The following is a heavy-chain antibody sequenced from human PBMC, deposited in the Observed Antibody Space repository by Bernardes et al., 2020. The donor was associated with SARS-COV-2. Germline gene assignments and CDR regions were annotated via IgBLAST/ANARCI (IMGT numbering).Heavy chain of an antibody. CDR1: GFTFSSYW. Sequence: GGSLRLSCAASGFTFSSYWMSWVRQAPGKGLEWVANIKQDGSEKYYVDSVKGRFTISRDNAKNSLYLQMNSLRAEDTAVYYCARVTRLHPGVVDYWGQGTLVTVSS. CDR3: ARVTRLHPGVVDY. V-gene: IGHV3-7*03. CDR2: IKQDGSEK. J-gene: IGHJ4*02. D-gene: IGHD3-3*01.